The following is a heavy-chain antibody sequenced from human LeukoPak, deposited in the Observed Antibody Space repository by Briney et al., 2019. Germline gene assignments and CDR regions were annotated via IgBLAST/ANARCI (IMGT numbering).Heavy chain of an antibody. Sequence: GGSLRLSCAASGFTFSNAWMSWVRQAPGKGLEWVGRIKSKTDGGTTDYAAPVKGRFTISRDDSKNTLYLQMNSLKTEDTAVYYCARDVGHGRYFDWSFDYWGQGTLVTVSS. J-gene: IGHJ4*02. D-gene: IGHD3-9*01. CDR3: ARDVGHGRYFDWSFDY. CDR1: GFTFSNAW. V-gene: IGHV3-15*01. CDR2: IKSKTDGGTT.